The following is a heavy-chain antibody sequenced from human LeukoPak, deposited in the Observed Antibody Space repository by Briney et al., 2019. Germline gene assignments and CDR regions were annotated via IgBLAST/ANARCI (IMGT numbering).Heavy chain of an antibody. V-gene: IGHV4-4*07. J-gene: IGHJ4*02. D-gene: IGHD3-10*01. Sequence: SETLSLTCTVSGGSISSYYWNWIRQPAGKGLEWIGRMYTSGSTNYNPSLKSRVTMSVDTSKNQFSLKLSSVTAADTAVYYCARDTGYYFGSGNYLYYFDHWGQGTLVTVSS. CDR1: GGSISSYY. CDR3: ARDTGYYFGSGNYLYYFDH. CDR2: MYTSGST.